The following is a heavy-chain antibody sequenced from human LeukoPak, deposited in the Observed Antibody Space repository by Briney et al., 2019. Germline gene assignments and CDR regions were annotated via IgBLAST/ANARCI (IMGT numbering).Heavy chain of an antibody. CDR1: GGSISSSSYY. J-gene: IGHJ4*02. CDR2: IYYSGST. D-gene: IGHD1-26*01. V-gene: IGHV4-39*07. CDR3: ARVRIVGATSDFDY. Sequence: SETLSLTCTVSGGSISSSSYYWGWIRQPPGKGLEWIGSIYYSGSTYYNPSLKSRVTISVDTSKNQFSLKLSSVTAADTAVYYCARVRIVGATSDFDYWGQGTLVTVSS.